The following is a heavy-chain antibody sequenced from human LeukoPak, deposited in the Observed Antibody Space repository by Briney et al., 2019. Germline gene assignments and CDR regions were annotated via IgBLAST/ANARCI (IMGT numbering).Heavy chain of an antibody. CDR3: ARLPMVRGVKGMRGYYFDY. J-gene: IGHJ4*02. Sequence: KVSCKGSGYRFTSYWIGWVRQMPGKGLEWMGIIFPGDSDTRYSPSFQGQVTISGDKSKSTAYLQWSSLEASDSAMYYGARLPMVRGVKGMRGYYFDYWGQGTLVTVSS. CDR2: IFPGDSDT. CDR1: GYRFTSYW. D-gene: IGHD3-10*01. V-gene: IGHV5-51*01.